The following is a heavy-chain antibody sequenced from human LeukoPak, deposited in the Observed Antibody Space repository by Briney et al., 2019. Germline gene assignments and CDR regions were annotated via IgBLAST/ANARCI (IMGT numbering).Heavy chain of an antibody. J-gene: IGHJ4*02. Sequence: GGSLRLSCAASGFTFSSYGMHWARQAPGKGLEWVSSISSSGDSTDYADSVKGRFTISRDNSKTTLYLQMNSLRADDTAIYYCAKDRSDNTTWYVGSHWGQGTLVTVSS. CDR2: ISSSGDST. CDR1: GFTFSSYG. D-gene: IGHD6-13*01. CDR3: AKDRSDNTTWYVGSH. V-gene: IGHV3-23*01.